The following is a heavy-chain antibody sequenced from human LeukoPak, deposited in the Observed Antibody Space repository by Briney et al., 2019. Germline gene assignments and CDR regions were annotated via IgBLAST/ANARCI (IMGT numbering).Heavy chain of an antibody. CDR3: ARGNEYSEYSFDY. J-gene: IGHJ4*02. D-gene: IGHD2-15*01. CDR1: GFTFSNYA. CDR2: IYSGGST. Sequence: PGGSLRLSCAASGFTFSNYAMSWVRQAPGKGLEWVSVIYSGGSTYYADSVKGRFTISRDNSKNTLYLQMNSLRDEDTAVYYCARGNEYSEYSFDYWGQGTLVTVSS. V-gene: IGHV3-66*01.